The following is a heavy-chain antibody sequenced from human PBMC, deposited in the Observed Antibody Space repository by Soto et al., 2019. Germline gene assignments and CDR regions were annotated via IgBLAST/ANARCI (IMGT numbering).Heavy chain of an antibody. CDR3: VKDGSSGWRYYYGLDV. D-gene: IGHD6-19*01. Sequence: QVQLVESGGGGVQPGRSLRLSCAASGFTFSSYGIHWVRQAPGKGLEWVAVISYDGRNKYYADSVKGRFAISRDNSRNTLYLQMSSLRAEDTAVYYCVKDGSSGWRYYYGLDVWGQGTTVTVSS. V-gene: IGHV3-30*18. CDR1: GFTFSSYG. J-gene: IGHJ6*02. CDR2: ISYDGRNK.